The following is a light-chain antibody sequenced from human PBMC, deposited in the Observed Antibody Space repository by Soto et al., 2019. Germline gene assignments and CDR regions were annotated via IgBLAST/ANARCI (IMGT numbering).Light chain of an antibody. CDR3: QQFAISTT. V-gene: IGKV1-5*01. Sequence: IQMTQSPSTLSASVGDRVTITCRASHNIERWMAWYQQKPGKAPSLLIFDASTLHSGVPSRFSGSGSGTDFTLTISGLQPDDFATYYCQQFAISTTFGQGTKVEVK. J-gene: IGKJ1*01. CDR1: HNIERW. CDR2: DAS.